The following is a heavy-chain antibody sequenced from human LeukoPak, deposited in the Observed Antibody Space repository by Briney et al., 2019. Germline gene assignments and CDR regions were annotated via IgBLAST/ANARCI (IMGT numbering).Heavy chain of an antibody. CDR1: GGTFSSYA. CDR3: ARGVRGYDILTGYSC. J-gene: IGHJ4*02. Sequence: GASVKVSCKASGGTFSSYAISWVRQAPGQGLEWMGGIIPIFGTANYAQKFQGRVTITTDESTSTAYMELSSLRSEDTAVYYCARGVRGYDILTGYSCWGQGTLVTVSS. D-gene: IGHD3-9*01. V-gene: IGHV1-69*05. CDR2: IIPIFGTA.